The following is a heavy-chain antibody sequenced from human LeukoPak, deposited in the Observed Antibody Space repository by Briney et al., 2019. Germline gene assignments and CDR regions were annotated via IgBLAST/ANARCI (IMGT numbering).Heavy chain of an antibody. CDR1: GGTFSSYA. CDR3: ARAGYCSGGSCYYTDY. V-gene: IGHV1-69*05. CDR2: IIPIFGTA. J-gene: IGHJ4*02. Sequence: GASVKVSCKASGGTFSSYAISWVRQAPGQGLEWVGRIIPIFGTANYAQKFQGRVTITTDESTSTAYMEMSSLRSEDTAVYSCARAGYCSGGSCYYTDYWGQGTLVTVSS. D-gene: IGHD2-15*01.